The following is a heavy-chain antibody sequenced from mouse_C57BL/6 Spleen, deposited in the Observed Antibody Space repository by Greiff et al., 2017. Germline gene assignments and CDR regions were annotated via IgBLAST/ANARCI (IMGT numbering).Heavy chain of an antibody. CDR1: GYTFTSYW. V-gene: IGHV1-55*01. Sequence: QVQLQQPGAELVKPGASVKMSCKASGYTFTSYWITWVKQRPGQGLEWIGDIYPGSGSTNYNEKFKSKATLTVDTSSSTAYMQLSSLTSEDSAVYSGARVPTTVVATEFAMEYWGQGTSVTVSS. CDR2: IYPGSGST. CDR3: ARVPTTVVATEFAMEY. D-gene: IGHD1-1*01. J-gene: IGHJ4*01.